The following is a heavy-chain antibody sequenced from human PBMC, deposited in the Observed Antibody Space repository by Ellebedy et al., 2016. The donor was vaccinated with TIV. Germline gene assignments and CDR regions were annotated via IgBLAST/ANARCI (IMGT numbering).Heavy chain of an antibody. Sequence: GGSLRLSCVASGFSFRSYWMSWVRQAPGKGLEWVANIYQDGSTQHSVDSVKGRFTISRDNAKNSLFLQMNSLRVEDTAVYYCARRGSYGDYAVQVNSWFDRWGRGTLVSVSS. J-gene: IGHJ5*02. D-gene: IGHD3-16*01. V-gene: IGHV3-7*01. CDR1: GFSFRSYW. CDR3: ARRGSYGDYAVQVNSWFDR. CDR2: IYQDGSTQ.